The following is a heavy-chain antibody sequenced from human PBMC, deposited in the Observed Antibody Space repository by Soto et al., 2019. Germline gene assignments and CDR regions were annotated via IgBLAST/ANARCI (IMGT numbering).Heavy chain of an antibody. CDR2: IYAGDSDP. Sequence: GESLKISCKGSGYSISDYWIGWVRQVPGKGLEWVGTIYAGDSDPRYSPSFEGQVTMSVDKSISTAYLHWSSLKASDSAIYYCARQHPLDSSAWYNWGQGTLVTVSS. CDR1: GYSISDYW. J-gene: IGHJ4*02. V-gene: IGHV5-51*01. D-gene: IGHD6-19*01. CDR3: ARQHPLDSSAWYN.